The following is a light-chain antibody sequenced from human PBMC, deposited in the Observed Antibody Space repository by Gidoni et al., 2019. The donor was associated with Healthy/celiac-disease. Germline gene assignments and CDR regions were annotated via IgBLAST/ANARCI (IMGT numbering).Light chain of an antibody. Sequence: EIVLTQSPATLSLSPGERATLSCRASQSVSSYLAWYQQKPGQAPGLLIYDASNRATGIPARFSGSGSGTDFTLTISSLEPEDFAVYYCQQRSNFGGGTKVEIK. CDR1: QSVSSY. CDR2: DAS. V-gene: IGKV3-11*01. CDR3: QQRSN. J-gene: IGKJ4*01.